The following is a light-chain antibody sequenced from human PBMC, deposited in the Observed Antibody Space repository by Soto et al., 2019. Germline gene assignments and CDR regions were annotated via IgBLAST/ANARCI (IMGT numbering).Light chain of an antibody. CDR2: DVS. CDR3: CSYAGSYFYV. V-gene: IGLV2-11*01. Sequence: QSVLTQPRSVSGSPGQSVTISCTGTSSDVGGYNYVSWYQQHPGKAPKLMIYDVSKRPSGVPDRFSGSKSGNTASLTISGLQAEDEAHYYCCSYAGSYFYVFGTGTKVSVL. J-gene: IGLJ1*01. CDR1: SSDVGGYNY.